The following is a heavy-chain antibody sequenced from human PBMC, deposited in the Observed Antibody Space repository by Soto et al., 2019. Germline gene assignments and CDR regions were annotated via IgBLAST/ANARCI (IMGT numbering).Heavy chain of an antibody. CDR1: GFTFSSYG. D-gene: IGHD3-10*01. J-gene: IGHJ6*02. V-gene: IGHV3-30*18. CDR3: AKEGGYYGSGSYSVGENYYGMDV. CDR2: ISYDGSNK. Sequence: QVQLVESGGGVVQPGRSLRLSCAASGFTFSSYGMHWVRQAPGKGLEWVAVISYDGSNKYYADSVKGRFTISRDNSKNKLYLQMNRLRGEDTAVYYCAKEGGYYGSGSYSVGENYYGMDVWGQGTTVTVSS.